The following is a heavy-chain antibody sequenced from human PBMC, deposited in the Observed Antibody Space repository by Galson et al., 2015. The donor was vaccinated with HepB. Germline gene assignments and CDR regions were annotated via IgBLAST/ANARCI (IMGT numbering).Heavy chain of an antibody. D-gene: IGHD6-19*01. CDR2: IYPGDSDT. V-gene: IGHV5-51*01. CDR1: GYSFTSYW. Sequence: QSGAEVKKPGESLKISCKGSGYSFTSYWIGWVRQMPGKGLEWMGIIYPGDSDTRYSPSFQGQVTISADKSISTAYLQWSSLKASDTAMYYCARRGSSGWSGEYYFDYWGQGTLVTASS. J-gene: IGHJ4*02. CDR3: ARRGSSGWSGEYYFDY.